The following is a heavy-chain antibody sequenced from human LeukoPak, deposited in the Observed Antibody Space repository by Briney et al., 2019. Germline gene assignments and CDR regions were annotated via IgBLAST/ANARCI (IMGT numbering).Heavy chain of an antibody. CDR2: IWYDGSNK. J-gene: IGHJ4*02. CDR3: ARDLAQIDY. V-gene: IGHV3-33*01. CDR1: GFTFSTYC. Sequence: SGGSLRLSCTASGFTFSTYCMHWVRQAPGKGLEWVAVIWYDGSNKYYADSVTGRFTTSRDYFQNTLYLQMNSLKSEDTAVYYCARDLAQIDYWGQGTLVTVSS.